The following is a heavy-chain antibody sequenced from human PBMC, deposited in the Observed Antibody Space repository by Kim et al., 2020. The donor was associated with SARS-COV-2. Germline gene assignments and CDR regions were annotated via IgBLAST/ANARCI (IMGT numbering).Heavy chain of an antibody. CDR3: AKALLRGVNFYYYGMDV. J-gene: IGHJ6*02. Sequence: GGSLRLSCAASGFTFSTYGMHWVRQAPGKGLEWVAVVSYDGSDKYYADSVKGRFTISRDNSKNTLYLQMNSLRAEDTAVYYCAKALLRGVNFYYYGMDVWGQRTTVTVSS. CDR2: VSYDGSDK. V-gene: IGHV3-30*18. CDR1: GFTFSTYG. D-gene: IGHD3-10*01.